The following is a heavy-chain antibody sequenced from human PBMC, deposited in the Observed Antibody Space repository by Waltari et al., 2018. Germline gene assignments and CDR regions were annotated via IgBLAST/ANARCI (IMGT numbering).Heavy chain of an antibody. CDR2: INPNSGGT. J-gene: IGHJ4*02. Sequence: QVQMVQSGAEVKKPGASVKVSCKASGYTFTGYYMHWVRKPPGQGLEWMGRINPNSGGTNYAQKFQGRVTMTRDTSISTAYMELSRLRSDDTAVYYCARDYFNLGSYLFDYWGQGTLVTVSS. V-gene: IGHV1-2*06. D-gene: IGHD1-26*01. CDR3: ARDYFNLGSYLFDY. CDR1: GYTFTGYY.